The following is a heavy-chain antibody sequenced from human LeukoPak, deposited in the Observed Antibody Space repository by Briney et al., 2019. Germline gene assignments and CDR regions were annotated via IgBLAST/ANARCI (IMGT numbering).Heavy chain of an antibody. Sequence: GGSLRLSCAASGFTFSSYGMHWVRQAPGKGLEWVAVIWYDGSNKYYADSVKGRFTISRDNSKNTLYLQMNSLRAEDTAVYYCAKDPNGSWSFDYWGQGTLVTVSS. J-gene: IGHJ4*02. D-gene: IGHD1-26*01. CDR2: IWYDGSNK. V-gene: IGHV3-33*06. CDR3: AKDPNGSWSFDY. CDR1: GFTFSSYG.